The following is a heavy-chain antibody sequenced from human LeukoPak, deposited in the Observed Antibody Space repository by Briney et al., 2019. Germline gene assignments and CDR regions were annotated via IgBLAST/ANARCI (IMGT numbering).Heavy chain of an antibody. CDR1: GFTFDDYA. V-gene: IGHV3-9*01. CDR2: ISWNSGRI. J-gene: IGHJ4*02. D-gene: IGHD3-22*01. Sequence: PGRSLRLSCAASGFTFDDYAMHWVRQAPGKGLEWVSGISWNSGRIGYADSVKGRFTISKDNAKNSLYLQMNSLRAEDTALYYCAKAPDDSSGYYFDYWGQGTLVTVSS. CDR3: AKAPDDSSGYYFDY.